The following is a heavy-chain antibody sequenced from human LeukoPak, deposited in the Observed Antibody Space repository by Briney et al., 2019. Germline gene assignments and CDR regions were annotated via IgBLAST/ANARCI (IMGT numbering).Heavy chain of an antibody. CDR2: ISSSGSTI. D-gene: IGHD4-17*01. CDR3: ARVLAKYGTAPMDV. J-gene: IGHJ6*03. CDR1: GFTFSSYA. Sequence: GRSLRLSCAASGFTFSSYAMNWVRQAPGKGLEWVSYISSSGSTIYYADSVKGRFTISRDNAKNSLFLQMKSLRAEDTAVYYCARVLAKYGTAPMDVWGKGTTVTVSS. V-gene: IGHV3-48*04.